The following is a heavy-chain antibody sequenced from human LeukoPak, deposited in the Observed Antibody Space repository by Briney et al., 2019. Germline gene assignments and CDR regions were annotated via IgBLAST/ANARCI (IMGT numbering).Heavy chain of an antibody. V-gene: IGHV3-23*01. D-gene: IGHD5-12*01. Sequence: GGSLRLSCAASGFTFSSYGMSWVRRAPGKGLESVSGISGSGGNTYYADSVKGRFTISRDNSQNTLYLQMNTLGAEDTAVYYCAKALSGYHFDYWGQGTLVTVSA. J-gene: IGHJ4*02. CDR1: GFTFSSYG. CDR2: ISGSGGNT. CDR3: AKALSGYHFDY.